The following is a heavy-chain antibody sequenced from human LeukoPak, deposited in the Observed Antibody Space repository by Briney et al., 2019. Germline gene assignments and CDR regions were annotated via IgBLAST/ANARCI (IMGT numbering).Heavy chain of an antibody. Sequence: SETLSLTCAVYGGSFSGYYWSWIRQPPGKGLEWIGEINHSGSTNYNPSLKSRVTISVDTSKNQVSLRLSSVTAADTAVYYCARIDGYNSAFDYWGQGTLVTVSS. CDR2: INHSGST. J-gene: IGHJ4*02. D-gene: IGHD5-24*01. CDR1: GGSFSGYY. V-gene: IGHV4-34*01. CDR3: ARIDGYNSAFDY.